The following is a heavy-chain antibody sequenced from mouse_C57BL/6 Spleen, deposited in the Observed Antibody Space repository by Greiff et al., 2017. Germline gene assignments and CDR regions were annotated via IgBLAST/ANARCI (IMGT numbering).Heavy chain of an antibody. CDR2: IHPNSGST. Sequence: QVQLQQSGAELVKPGASVKLSCKASGYTFTSYWMHWVKQRPGQGLEWIGVIHPNSGSTNYNEKFKSKATLTVDNSSSTAYMQLSSLTSEDSAVYYCARIHDYYGGFSYWGQGTLVTVSA. V-gene: IGHV1-64*01. CDR1: GYTFTSYW. CDR3: ARIHDYYGGFSY. J-gene: IGHJ3*01. D-gene: IGHD1-1*01.